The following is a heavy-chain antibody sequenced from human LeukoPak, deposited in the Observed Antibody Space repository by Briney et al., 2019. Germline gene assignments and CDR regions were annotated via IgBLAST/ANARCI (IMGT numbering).Heavy chain of an antibody. CDR1: GGSFSGYY. CDR2: INHSGST. V-gene: IGHV4-34*01. Sequence: SETLSLTCAVYGGSFSGYYWSWIRQPPGKGLEWIGEINHSGSTNYNPSLKSRVTISVDTSKNQFSLKLSSVTAADTAVYYCASGSWSSSWYGYWGQGTLVTVSS. J-gene: IGHJ4*02. D-gene: IGHD6-13*01. CDR3: ASGSWSSSWYGY.